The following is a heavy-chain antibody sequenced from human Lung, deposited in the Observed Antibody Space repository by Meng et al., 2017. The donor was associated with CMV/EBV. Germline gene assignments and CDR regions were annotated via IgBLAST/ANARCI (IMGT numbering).Heavy chain of an antibody. Sequence: GERVGVRGGLVQPGESLILSCAASGFTFNSHWMHWVRQAPGKGLVWVSRTNRDGSSTSYADSVKGRFTISRDNAKSTLYLQMNSLRAEDTAVYYCARGVGESLGWEMGYWGQGTLVTVSS. CDR3: ARGVGESLGWEMGY. CDR2: TNRDGSST. CDR1: GFTFNSHW. D-gene: IGHD1-26*01. J-gene: IGHJ4*02. V-gene: IGHV3-74*01.